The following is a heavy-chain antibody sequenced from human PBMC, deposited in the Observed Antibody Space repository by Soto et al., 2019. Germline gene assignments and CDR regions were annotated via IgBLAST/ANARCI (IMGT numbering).Heavy chain of an antibody. J-gene: IGHJ6*02. V-gene: IGHV3-30*03. CDR3: ARDVGNYVPYYYGMDV. Sequence: HPGGSLRLSCAASEFTFNTYAMHWVRQAPGKGLEWVAVIAYDGNDKYYADSVKGRFTISRDNSKNALYLQMNTLRPEDTAMYCCARDVGNYVPYYYGMDVWGQGTTVTVSS. CDR2: IAYDGNDK. CDR1: EFTFNTYA. D-gene: IGHD1-7*01.